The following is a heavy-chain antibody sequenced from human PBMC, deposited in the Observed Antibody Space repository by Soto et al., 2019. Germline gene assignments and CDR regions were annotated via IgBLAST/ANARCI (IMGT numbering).Heavy chain of an antibody. CDR1: GGVFRNYA. Sequence: QVQLVQSVAEVKMPGSSVKVSCKASGGVFRNYAINWVRQAPGQGLEWMGGIIPVFGTADYPQKFQGRVTITADESTTTAYMELTSLKTEDTAVYFCARDRWGSYSFDSWGQGTLVTVAS. CDR2: IIPVFGTA. D-gene: IGHD1-26*01. J-gene: IGHJ5*01. CDR3: ARDRWGSYSFDS. V-gene: IGHV1-69*01.